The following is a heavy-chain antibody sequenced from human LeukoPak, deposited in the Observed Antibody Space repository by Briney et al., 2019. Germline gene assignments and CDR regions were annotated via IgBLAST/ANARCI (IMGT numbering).Heavy chain of an antibody. V-gene: IGHV4-39*01. Sequence: PSETLSLTCTVSGGSISSSSYYWGWIRQPPGKGLEWIGSIYYSGSTYYNPSLKSRVTISVDTSKNQFSLKLSSVTAADTAVYYCARNLYSSGWWVIDYWGQGILVTVSS. D-gene: IGHD6-19*01. CDR1: GGSISSSSYY. CDR3: ARNLYSSGWWVIDY. J-gene: IGHJ4*02. CDR2: IYYSGST.